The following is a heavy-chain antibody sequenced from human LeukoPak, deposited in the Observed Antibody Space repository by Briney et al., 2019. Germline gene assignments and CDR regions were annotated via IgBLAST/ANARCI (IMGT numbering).Heavy chain of an antibody. CDR1: GFSFSSSW. J-gene: IGHJ6*02. CDR2: IREDGSAK. CDR3: AREYPFPLSSWYDDYGMDV. D-gene: IGHD6-13*01. V-gene: IGHV3-7*01. Sequence: AGGSLRLSCVASGFSFSSSWMTWVRQAPGKGLEWVANIREDGSAKHYVDSVKGRFTVSRDNAKNSLYLQMNSLRAEDTAVYYCAREYPFPLSSWYDDYGMDVWGQGTTVTVSS.